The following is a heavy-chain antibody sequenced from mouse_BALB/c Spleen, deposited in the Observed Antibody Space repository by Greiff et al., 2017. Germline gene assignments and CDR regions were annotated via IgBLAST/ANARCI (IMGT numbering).Heavy chain of an antibody. D-gene: IGHD2-3*01. CDR2: ISSGGSYT. J-gene: IGHJ3*01. V-gene: IGHV5-6-4*01. Sequence: EVKVEESGGGLVKPGGSLKLSCAASGFTFSSYTMSWVRQTPEKRLEWVATISSGGSYTYYPDSVKGRFTISRDNAKNTLYLQMSSLKSEDTAMYYCTRDSGYYWFAYWGQGTLVTVSA. CDR3: TRDSGYYWFAY. CDR1: GFTFSSYT.